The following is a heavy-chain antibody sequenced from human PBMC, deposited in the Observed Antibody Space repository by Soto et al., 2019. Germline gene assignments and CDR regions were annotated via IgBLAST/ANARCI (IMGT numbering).Heavy chain of an antibody. V-gene: IGHV1-18*01. CDR1: GYTFTNYG. CDR2: IGPYHGNT. J-gene: IGHJ4*02. D-gene: IGHD3-10*01. CDR3: ARDRDVFYTH. Sequence: QVPLVQSGAEVRKPGASVKVSCKASGYTFTNYGVSWVRQAPGQGLEWMGWIGPYHGNTNYAEKFKGRVTLTTDTSTTTAYMELTSLGSDDTAVYYCARDRDVFYTHWGQGNLVTVSS.